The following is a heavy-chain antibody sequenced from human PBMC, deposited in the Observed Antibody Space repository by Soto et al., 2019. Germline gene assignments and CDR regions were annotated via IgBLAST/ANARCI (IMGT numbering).Heavy chain of an antibody. CDR2: ISGSGGST. CDR3: AKDTSTGTAMVPTLLFFDY. CDR1: GFTFSSYA. Sequence: PGGSLRLSCAASGFTFSSYAMSWVRQAPGKGLEWVSAISGSGGSTYYADSVKGRFTISRDNSKNTLYLQMNSLRAEDTAVYYCAKDTSTGTAMVPTLLFFDYWGQGTLVTVSS. D-gene: IGHD5-18*01. V-gene: IGHV3-23*01. J-gene: IGHJ4*02.